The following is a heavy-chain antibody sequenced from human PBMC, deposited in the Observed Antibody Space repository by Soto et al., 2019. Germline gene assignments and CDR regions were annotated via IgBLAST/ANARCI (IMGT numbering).Heavy chain of an antibody. D-gene: IGHD5-18*01. V-gene: IGHV5-51*01. CDR1: GYSFTTYW. J-gene: IGHJ5*02. Sequence: PGESLKISCKASGYSFTTYWIGWVRQMPGKGLEWMGIIYPGDSDTRYSPSFQGQVTISADTSISTAYLQWSSLKASDTAIYYCVRGYTYAGREGFDPWGQGTRVTVSS. CDR3: VRGYTYAGREGFDP. CDR2: IYPGDSDT.